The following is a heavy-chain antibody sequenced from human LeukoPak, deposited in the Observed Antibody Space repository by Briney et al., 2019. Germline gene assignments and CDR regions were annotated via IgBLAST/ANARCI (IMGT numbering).Heavy chain of an antibody. CDR1: RYAFTGYY. J-gene: IGHJ4*02. CDR3: AEGFYGDYPFDY. Sequence: ASVKVSCKASRYAFTGYYMHWVRQAPGQGLEWMGWINPNSGGTNYAQKFQGRVTMTRDTSISTAYMELSRLRSDDTAVYYCAEGFYGDYPFDYWGQGTLVTVSS. CDR2: INPNSGGT. D-gene: IGHD4-17*01. V-gene: IGHV1-2*02.